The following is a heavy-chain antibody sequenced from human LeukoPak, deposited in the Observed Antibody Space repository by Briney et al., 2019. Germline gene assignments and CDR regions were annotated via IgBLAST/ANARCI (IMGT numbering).Heavy chain of an antibody. J-gene: IGHJ3*02. V-gene: IGHV4-34*01. CDR3: ARGHGAFDI. Sequence: PSETLSLTCAVYGGSFSNYFWSWIRQPPGKGLEWIGEINHSGSTNYNPSLKSRVTISVDTSKNQSSLKLTSVTAADTAVYYCARGHGAFDIWGQGTMVTVSS. CDR1: GGSFSNYF. CDR2: INHSGST.